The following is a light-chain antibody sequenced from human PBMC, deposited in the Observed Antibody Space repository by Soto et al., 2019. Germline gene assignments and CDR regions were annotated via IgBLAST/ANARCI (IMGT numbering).Light chain of an antibody. CDR3: QQYGTSPQT. CDR2: DTS. Sequence: EIMLTQSPGTLSLTPGERATLSCRASQSVTSNYLAWYQQKPGQAPGLLIYDTSTRASGVPDRFSGSGSGTEFTLTISRLEPEDFAVYYCQQYGTSPQTFGQGTKV. J-gene: IGKJ1*01. V-gene: IGKV3-20*01. CDR1: QSVTSNY.